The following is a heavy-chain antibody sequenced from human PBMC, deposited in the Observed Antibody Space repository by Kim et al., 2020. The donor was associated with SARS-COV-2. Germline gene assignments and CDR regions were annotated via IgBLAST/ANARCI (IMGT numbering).Heavy chain of an antibody. CDR3: ARNFDY. CDR2: SKWSN. V-gene: IGHV6-1*01. Sequence: SKWSNAYAVSVKSRITINPDPSKNQFSLQLNSVTPEDTAVYYCARNFDYWGQGTLVIVSS. J-gene: IGHJ4*02.